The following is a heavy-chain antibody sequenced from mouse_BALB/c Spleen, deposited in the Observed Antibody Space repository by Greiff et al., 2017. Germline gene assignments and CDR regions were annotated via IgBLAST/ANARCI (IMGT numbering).Heavy chain of an antibody. D-gene: IGHD2-4*01. CDR1: GFNIKDTY. Sequence: EVKLVESGAELVKPGASVKLSCTASGFNIKDTYMHWVKQRPEQGLEWIGRIDPANGNTKYDPKFQGKATITADTSSNTAYLQLSSLTSEDTAVYYCARGDDYDGYWGQGTTLTVSS. J-gene: IGHJ2*01. CDR2: IDPANGNT. V-gene: IGHV14-3*02. CDR3: ARGDDYDGY.